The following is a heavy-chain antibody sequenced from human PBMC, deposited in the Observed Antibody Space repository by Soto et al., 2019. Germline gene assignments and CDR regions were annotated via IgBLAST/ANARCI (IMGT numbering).Heavy chain of an antibody. J-gene: IGHJ4*02. V-gene: IGHV4-34*01. CDR1: GGSFSGYY. CDR2: INHSGST. CDR3: ARVRSYYYDSSGYYSFDY. Sequence: SETLSLTCAVYGGSFSGYYWSWIRQPPGKGLEWIGEINHSGSTNYNPSLKSRVTISVDTSKNQSSLKLSSVTAADTAVYYCARVRSYYYDSSGYYSFDYWGQGTLVTVSS. D-gene: IGHD3-22*01.